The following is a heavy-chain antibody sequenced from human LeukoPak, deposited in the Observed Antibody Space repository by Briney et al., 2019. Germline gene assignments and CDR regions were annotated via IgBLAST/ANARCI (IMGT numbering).Heavy chain of an antibody. J-gene: IGHJ4*02. CDR3: ARVSNWGYEDY. V-gene: IGHV3-30-3*01. CDR1: GFTFSNYA. Sequence: PGGSLRLSCAASGFTFSNYAMHWVRQAPGKGLEWVALISYDGSNEYYAGPVKGRFTISRDISKNTLYLQMNSLRAEDTAVYYCARVSNWGYEDYWGQGTLVTVSS. CDR2: ISYDGSNE. D-gene: IGHD7-27*01.